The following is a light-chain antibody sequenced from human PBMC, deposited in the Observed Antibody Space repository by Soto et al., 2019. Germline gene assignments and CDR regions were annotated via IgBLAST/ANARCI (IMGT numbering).Light chain of an antibody. Sequence: QSVLTQPASVSGSPGQSIAISCTGTSSDVGAYNYVSWYQRHPGKAPKLMIYEITNRPSGVSNRFSGSKSGNTASLTISGLQPEDEADYYCSSYTTSKTLLFGGGTKVTVL. V-gene: IGLV2-14*01. J-gene: IGLJ2*01. CDR1: SSDVGAYNY. CDR2: EIT. CDR3: SSYTTSKTLL.